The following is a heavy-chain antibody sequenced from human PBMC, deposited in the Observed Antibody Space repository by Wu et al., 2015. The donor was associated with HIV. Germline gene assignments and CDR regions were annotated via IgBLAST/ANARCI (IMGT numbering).Heavy chain of an antibody. J-gene: IGHJ4*02. CDR1: GYTFTDYY. CDR3: ARGDYANYDFWSAYPSY. Sequence: QVQLVQSGAEVKKPGASVKVSCQASGYTFTDYYIHWLRQAPGQGLEWMGWINPNSGGTNYAQKFQGTVTVTRDTSIGTAYMELSRLRSDDTAVYYCARGDYANYDFWSAYPSYWGQGTLVTVSS. V-gene: IGHV1-2*02. D-gene: IGHD3-3*01. CDR2: INPNSGGT.